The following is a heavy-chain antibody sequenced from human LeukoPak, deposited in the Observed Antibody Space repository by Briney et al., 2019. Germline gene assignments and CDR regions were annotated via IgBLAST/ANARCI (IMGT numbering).Heavy chain of an antibody. J-gene: IGHJ4*02. CDR3: ARGSGSSYYFDY. V-gene: IGHV3-66*01. CDR2: IYSGGST. D-gene: IGHD2-15*01. Sequence: GGSLRLSCAASGFTVSSNYMSWVRQAPGKGLEWVSVIYSGGSTYYADSVKGRFTISRDNSKNTLYLQMNSLRAEDTAVYYWARGSGSSYYFDYWGQGTLVTVSS. CDR1: GFTVSSNY.